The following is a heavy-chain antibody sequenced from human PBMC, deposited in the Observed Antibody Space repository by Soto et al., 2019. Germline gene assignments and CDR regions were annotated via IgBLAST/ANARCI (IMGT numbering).Heavy chain of an antibody. CDR1: GFSFPHYG. V-gene: IGHV3-23*01. J-gene: IGHJ4*02. CDR2: ISATGDDT. D-gene: IGHD2-21*02. CDR3: VKLLGEEVTATLDS. Sequence: EVQLLESGGGLVQPGGSLRLSCAGSGFSFPHYGMSWVRRAPGRGLEWVSGISATGDDTNYADSLRDRFSISRDSSKGELYLQMRSVRADDTAIYHCVKLLGEEVTATLDSWGQGTLVTVSS.